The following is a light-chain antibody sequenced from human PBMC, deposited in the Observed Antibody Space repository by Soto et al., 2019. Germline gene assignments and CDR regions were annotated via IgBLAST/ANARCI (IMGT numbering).Light chain of an antibody. CDR2: AAS. Sequence: DIQMPQSPSSVSASVGARVTITCRASQGIRSWVAWYQQKPGTAPKLLIYAASSLQGGVPSRFSGSGSGTHFNRTISSLQPEDFATYYCQEANSFSGTFGPGTKVDIK. CDR3: QEANSFSGT. V-gene: IGKV1-12*01. J-gene: IGKJ3*01. CDR1: QGIRSW.